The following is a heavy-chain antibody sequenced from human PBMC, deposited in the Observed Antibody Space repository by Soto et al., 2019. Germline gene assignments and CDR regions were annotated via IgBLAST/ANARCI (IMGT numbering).Heavy chain of an antibody. CDR3: PRPLDPSRGYYYFDY. D-gene: IGHD3-22*01. CDR2: IFHSGNT. Sequence: SETLSLTCTVSGYSISSGYYWGWIRQPPGNGLEWIGSIFHSGNTYDNPSLKSRVTMSVDMSKNQFSLKLSSVTAADTAVYLCPRPLDPSRGYYYFDYWGQGTLVTVSS. V-gene: IGHV4-38-2*02. CDR1: GYSISSGYY. J-gene: IGHJ4*02.